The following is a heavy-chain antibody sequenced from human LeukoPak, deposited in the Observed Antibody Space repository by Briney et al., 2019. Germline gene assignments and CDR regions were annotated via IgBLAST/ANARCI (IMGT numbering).Heavy chain of an antibody. CDR2: ISSSGNTI. CDR3: AREAYGDYVNH. CDR1: GFTFSDYY. D-gene: IGHD4-17*01. V-gene: IGHV3-11*04. J-gene: IGHJ4*02. Sequence: GGSLRLSCAASGFTFSDYYMSWIRQAPGKGLEWVSYISSSGNTIYYADSVKGRFTISRDNAKNSLYLQMNSLRAEDTAVYDCAREAYGDYVNHWGQGTLVTVSS.